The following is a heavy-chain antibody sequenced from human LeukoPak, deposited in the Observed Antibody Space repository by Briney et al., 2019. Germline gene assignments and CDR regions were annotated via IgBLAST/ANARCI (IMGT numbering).Heavy chain of an antibody. V-gene: IGHV3-7*01. CDR3: ARDRVTMIRGVRILDYYYYYMDV. J-gene: IGHJ6*03. CDR1: RFTFSSYW. CDR2: IKQDGSER. D-gene: IGHD3-10*01. Sequence: GGSLRLSCAASRFTFSSYWMSWVGQAPGKGLEGGANIKQDGSERNFVDSVRGRFTISRENAKNSLYLQMNSLRVEDTAVYYCARDRVTMIRGVRILDYYYYYMDVWGKGTTVTISS.